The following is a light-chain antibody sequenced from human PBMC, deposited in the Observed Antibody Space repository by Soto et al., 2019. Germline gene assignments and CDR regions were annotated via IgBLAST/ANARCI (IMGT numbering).Light chain of an antibody. CDR1: NSDVGGYNY. J-gene: IGLJ1*01. CDR3: TSWTSTSTYV. V-gene: IGLV2-14*03. Sequence: QSALTQDASVSGSPGQSITISCTGTNSDVGGYNYVSWYQQHPGKAPKLMIYDVFTRPSGVSNRFSGSKSGNTASLTISALQAEDEADYYCTSWTSTSTYVFGRGTKLTVL. CDR2: DVF.